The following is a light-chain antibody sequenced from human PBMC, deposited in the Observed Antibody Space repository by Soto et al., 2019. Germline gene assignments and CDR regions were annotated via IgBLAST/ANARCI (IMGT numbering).Light chain of an antibody. CDR2: AAS. V-gene: IGKV3-15*01. CDR1: ETISAD. CDR3: QQYGT. Sequence: ISMTQSPPTLSVSPGGRVTLSCEASETISADLAWYHHRPGQAPRLLIYAASTRAPGVPARFSGSGSGTDFTLAIANLQPEDFGLYYCQQYGTFGPGTKVDIK. J-gene: IGKJ1*01.